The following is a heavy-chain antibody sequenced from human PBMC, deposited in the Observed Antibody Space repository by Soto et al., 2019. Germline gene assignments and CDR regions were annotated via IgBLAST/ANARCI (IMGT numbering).Heavy chain of an antibody. CDR1: GGSISIYY. CDR2: IYYSGST. J-gene: IGHJ4*02. V-gene: IGHV4-59*08. Sequence: PSDTLSLTCTVSGGSISIYYWSWIRQPPGKGLEWIGYIYYSGSTNYNPSLKSRVTISVDTSKNQFSLKLSSVTAADTAVYYCARGYSSGRSDYWGQGTLVTVSS. CDR3: ARGYSSGRSDY. D-gene: IGHD6-19*01.